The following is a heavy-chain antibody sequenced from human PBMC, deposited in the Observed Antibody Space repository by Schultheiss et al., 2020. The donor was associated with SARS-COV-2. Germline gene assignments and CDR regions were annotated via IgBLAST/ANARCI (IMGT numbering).Heavy chain of an antibody. D-gene: IGHD4-17*01. CDR1: GFTFSGSA. CDR3: TRPRHDYGDYDFDY. Sequence: GGSLRLSCAASGFTFSGSAMHWVRQASGKGLEWVGRIRSKANSYATAYAASVKGRFTISRDDSKNTAYLQMNSLKTEDTAVYYCTRPRHDYGDYDFDYWGQGTLVTVSS. CDR2: IRSKANSYAT. J-gene: IGHJ4*02. V-gene: IGHV3-73*01.